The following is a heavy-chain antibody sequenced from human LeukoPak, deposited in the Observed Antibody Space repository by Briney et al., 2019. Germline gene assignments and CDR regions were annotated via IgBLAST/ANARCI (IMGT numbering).Heavy chain of an antibody. Sequence: SETLSLTCAVYGGSFSGYYWSWIRQPPGKGLEWVGEINHSGSTSYNPSLKSRVTISVDTSKNQFSLKLSSVTAADTAVYYCARGNSIFGVVIMDGWFDPWGQGTLVTVSS. CDR3: ARGNSIFGVVIMDGWFDP. CDR2: INHSGST. V-gene: IGHV4-34*01. J-gene: IGHJ5*02. D-gene: IGHD3-3*01. CDR1: GGSFSGYY.